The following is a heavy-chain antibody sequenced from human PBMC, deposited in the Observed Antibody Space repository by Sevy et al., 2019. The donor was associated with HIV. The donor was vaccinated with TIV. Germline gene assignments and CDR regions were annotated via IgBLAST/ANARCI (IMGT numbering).Heavy chain of an antibody. D-gene: IGHD1-26*01. Sequence: ASVKVSCKASAYAFSSYVISWGRQAPGQGLEWMGGIGGYNSNKKNEKKFQDRVSMTTDTSTSTAYMELRSLRSDDTAVYYCARCLGGLRPWEYNWFDPWGQGTLVTVSS. CDR2: IGGYNSNK. CDR3: ARCLGGLRPWEYNWFDP. J-gene: IGHJ5*02. CDR1: AYAFSSYV. V-gene: IGHV1-18*01.